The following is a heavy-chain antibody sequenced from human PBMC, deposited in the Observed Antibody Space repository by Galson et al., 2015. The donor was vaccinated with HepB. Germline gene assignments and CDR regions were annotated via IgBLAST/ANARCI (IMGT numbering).Heavy chain of an antibody. J-gene: IGHJ5*02. D-gene: IGHD6-6*01. Sequence: SLRLSCAASGFTFSSYGMHWVRQAPGKGLEWVAVIWYDGSNKYYADPVKGRFTISRDNSKNTLYLQMNSLRAEDTAVYYCAKGAYSSSSVQGAGLDPWGQGTLVTVSS. CDR3: AKGAYSSSSVQGAGLDP. V-gene: IGHV3-33*06. CDR1: GFTFSSYG. CDR2: IWYDGSNK.